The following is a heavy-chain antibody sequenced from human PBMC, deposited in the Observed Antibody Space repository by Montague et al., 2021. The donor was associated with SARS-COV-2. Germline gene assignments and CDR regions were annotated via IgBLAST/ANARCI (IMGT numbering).Heavy chain of an antibody. CDR3: AREVTTGIDWFDP. Sequence: SETLSLTCTVSSGSISSHYWSWIRRPPGKGLEWIGYVNYGGSTNYNPSLKSRVSISLDTSKNQFSLRLNSVTAADTAVYYCAREVTTGIDWFDPWGQGTLVIVSS. CDR2: VNYGGST. CDR1: SGSISSHY. V-gene: IGHV4-59*11. D-gene: IGHD4-17*01. J-gene: IGHJ5*02.